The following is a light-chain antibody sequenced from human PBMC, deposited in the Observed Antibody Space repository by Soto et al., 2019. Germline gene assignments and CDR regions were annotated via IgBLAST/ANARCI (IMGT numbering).Light chain of an antibody. V-gene: IGKV3-15*01. CDR3: QHYNNWPPWT. CDR1: QSVSSN. J-gene: IGKJ1*01. CDR2: GAS. Sequence: EIGMTQSPATLSLSPGERATLYCWASQSVSSNLAWYQQKPGQAPRLLIYGASTRVTGVPARFSGSGSGTEFILIISSLQSEDFAVYYCQHYNNWPPWTFGQGTKVDIK.